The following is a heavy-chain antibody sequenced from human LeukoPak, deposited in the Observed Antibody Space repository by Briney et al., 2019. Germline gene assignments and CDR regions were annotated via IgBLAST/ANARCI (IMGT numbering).Heavy chain of an antibody. CDR3: ASRPADTTWYGVFDY. V-gene: IGHV4-59*11. Sequence: SETLSLACSVSGGSINSHYWSWIRQPPGKRLEWIGYIFNTGNTNYNPSLASRVTMSVDTSRAQFFLRLSPVTAADTAIYYCASRPADTTWYGVFDYWSQGTLVTVSS. CDR1: GGSINSHY. CDR2: IFNTGNT. D-gene: IGHD3-10*01. J-gene: IGHJ4*02.